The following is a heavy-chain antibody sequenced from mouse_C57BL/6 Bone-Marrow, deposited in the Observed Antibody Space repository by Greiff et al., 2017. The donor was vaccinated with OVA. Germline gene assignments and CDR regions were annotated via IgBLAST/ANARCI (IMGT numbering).Heavy chain of an antibody. D-gene: IGHD4-1*01. CDR2: INYDGSST. Sequence: EVKLMESEGGLVQPGSSMKLSCTASGFTFSDYYMAWVRQVPEKGLEWVANINYDGSSTYYLDSLKSRFIISRDNANNIQYLKMSSLKSEDPATYYCARDSLTGTGGYFDVWGTGTTVTVSS. J-gene: IGHJ1*03. CDR3: ARDSLTGTGGYFDV. CDR1: GFTFSDYY. V-gene: IGHV5-16*01.